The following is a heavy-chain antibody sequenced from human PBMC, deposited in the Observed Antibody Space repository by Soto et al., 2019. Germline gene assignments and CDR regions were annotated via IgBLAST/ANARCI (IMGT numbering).Heavy chain of an antibody. V-gene: IGHV3-64*01. CDR1: GFTFSSYD. CDR3: VRRVSGNYDY. J-gene: IGHJ4*02. Sequence: EVQLAESGGGMVQAGGSLRLSCVASGFTFSSYDMHWVRQAPGKGLEYVSSISSNGGTTYYGNSVKGRFTISRDNSKNTLYLQMGSLRAEDMAVYYCVRRVSGNYDYWSQGTLVTVSP. CDR2: ISSNGGTT. D-gene: IGHD1-7*01.